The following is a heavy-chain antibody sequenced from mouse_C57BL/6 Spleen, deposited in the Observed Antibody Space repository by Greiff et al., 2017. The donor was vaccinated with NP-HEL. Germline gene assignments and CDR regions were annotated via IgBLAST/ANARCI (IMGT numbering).Heavy chain of an antibody. CDR2: IYPGDGDT. Sequence: VQLQQSGPELVKPGASVKISCKASGYAFSSSWMNWVKQRPGKGLEWIGRIYPGDGDTNYNGKFKGKATLTADKSSSTAYMQLSSLTSEDSAVYDGARKPDKSKDHDSMDYRGQRTSVTVSS. CDR1: GYAFSSSW. CDR3: ARKPDKSKDHDSMDY. D-gene: IGHD1-3*01. J-gene: IGHJ4*01. V-gene: IGHV1-82*01.